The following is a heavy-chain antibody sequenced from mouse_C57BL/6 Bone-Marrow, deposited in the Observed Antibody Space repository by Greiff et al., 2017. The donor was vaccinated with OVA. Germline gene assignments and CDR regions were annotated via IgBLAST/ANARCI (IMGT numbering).Heavy chain of an antibody. CDR3: ARFLRYPY. V-gene: IGHV1-4*01. CDR1: GYTFTSYT. D-gene: IGHD1-1*01. Sequence: QVQLKQSGAELARPGASVKMSCKASGYTFTSYTMHWVKQRPGQGLEWIGYINPSSGYTKYNQKFKDKATLTADKSSISAYMQLSSLTSEYSAVYYCARFLRYPYWGQGTLVSVSA. J-gene: IGHJ3*01. CDR2: INPSSGYT.